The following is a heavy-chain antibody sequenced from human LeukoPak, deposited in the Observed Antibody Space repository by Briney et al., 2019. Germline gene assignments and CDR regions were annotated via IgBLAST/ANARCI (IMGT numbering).Heavy chain of an antibody. CDR2: INHSGST. CDR3: ARTMVRGVTPFDY. D-gene: IGHD3-10*01. CDR1: GGSFSGYY. V-gene: IGHV4-34*01. J-gene: IGHJ4*02. Sequence: SETLSLTCAVDGGSFSGYYWSWIRQPPGKGLEWIGEINHSGSTNYNPSLKSRVTISVDTSKNQFSLKLSSVTAADTAVYYCARTMVRGVTPFDYWGQGTLVTVSS.